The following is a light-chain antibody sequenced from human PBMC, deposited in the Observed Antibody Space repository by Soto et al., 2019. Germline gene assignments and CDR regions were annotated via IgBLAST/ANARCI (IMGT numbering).Light chain of an antibody. Sequence: ALTQPASVSGSPGQSITISCTGTSSDVGGYNYVSWYQQHPGKAPKLMIYEVSNRPSGVSNRFSGSKSGNTASLTISGLQAEDEADYYCSSYTSSSTLVFGGGTQLTVL. CDR1: SSDVGGYNY. V-gene: IGLV2-14*01. J-gene: IGLJ2*01. CDR2: EVS. CDR3: SSYTSSSTLV.